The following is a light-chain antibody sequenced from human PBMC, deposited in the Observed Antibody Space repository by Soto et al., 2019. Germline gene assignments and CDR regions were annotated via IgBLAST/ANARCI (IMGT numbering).Light chain of an antibody. J-gene: IGLJ3*02. V-gene: IGLV2-14*01. Sequence: QSALTQPASVSGSPGQSITISCTGTSSDVGGYNYVSWYQQHPGKAPQLIIYEVNNRPSGVSTRFSGSKSGNTASLTISGRQAEDEADYYCSSYTSSSTDVLFGGGTKLTVL. CDR1: SSDVGGYNY. CDR2: EVN. CDR3: SSYTSSSTDVL.